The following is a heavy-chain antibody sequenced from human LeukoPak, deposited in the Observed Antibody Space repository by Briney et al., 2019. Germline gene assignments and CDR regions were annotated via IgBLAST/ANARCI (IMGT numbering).Heavy chain of an antibody. V-gene: IGHV1-46*01. J-gene: IGHJ4*02. D-gene: IGHD2-15*01. CDR3: ARVGVVVVAATQVFDY. CDR1: GYTFTSYY. Sequence: GASVTVSCKASGYTFTSYYMHWVRQAPGQGLEWMGIINPSGGSTSYAQKFQGRVTMTRDMSTSTVYMELSSLRSEDTAVYYCARVGVVVVAATQVFDYWGQGTLVTVSS. CDR2: INPSGGST.